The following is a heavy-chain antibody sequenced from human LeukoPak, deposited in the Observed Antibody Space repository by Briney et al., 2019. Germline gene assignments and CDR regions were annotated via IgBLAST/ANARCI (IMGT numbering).Heavy chain of an antibody. J-gene: IGHJ5*02. CDR1: GGSISSGSYY. CDR2: IYTSGST. D-gene: IGHD2-2*01. V-gene: IGHV4-61*02. Sequence: SETLSLTCTVSGGSISSGSYYWSWIRQPAGKGLEWIVRIYTSGSTNYNPSLKSRVTISVNTSKNQFSLKLSSVTAADTAVYYCARGIGYCSSTSCYEAAAWFDPWGQGTLVTVSS. CDR3: ARGIGYCSSTSCYEAAAWFDP.